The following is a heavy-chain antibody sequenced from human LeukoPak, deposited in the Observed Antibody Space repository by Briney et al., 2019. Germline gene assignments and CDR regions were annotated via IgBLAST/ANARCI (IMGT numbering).Heavy chain of an antibody. V-gene: IGHV4-4*07. J-gene: IGHJ4*02. CDR1: GGSISSYY. CDR3: ARDQVGTTLDYFDY. D-gene: IGHD1-26*01. CDR2: IYTSGST. Sequence: PSETLSLTCSVSGGSISSYYWSWIRQPAGKGLEWIGRIYTSGSTNYNPSLRSRVTMSVDTSKNQFSLKLSSVTAADTAVYYCARDQVGTTLDYFDYWGQGILVTVSS.